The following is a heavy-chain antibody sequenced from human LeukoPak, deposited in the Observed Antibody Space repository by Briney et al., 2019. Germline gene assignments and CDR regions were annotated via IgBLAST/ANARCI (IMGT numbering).Heavy chain of an antibody. D-gene: IGHD6-13*01. J-gene: IGHJ4*02. CDR3: AKVTSSWLHDFDY. Sequence: SLRLSCAASGFTFSSYTMNWVRQAPGKGLEWVAFIRYDGSNKYYADSVKGRFTISRDNSKNTLYLQMNSLRAEDTAVYYCAKVTSSWLHDFDYWGQGTLVTVSS. V-gene: IGHV3-30*02. CDR1: GFTFSSYT. CDR2: IRYDGSNK.